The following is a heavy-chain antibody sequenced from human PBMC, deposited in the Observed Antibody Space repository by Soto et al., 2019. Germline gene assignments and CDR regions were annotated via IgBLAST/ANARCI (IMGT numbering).Heavy chain of an antibody. Sequence: GASVKVSSKASGSTFTSYCISWVRPAPGQGLEWMGWISAYNGNTNYAQKLQGRVTMTTDTSTSTAYMELRSLRSDDTAVYYCARPNKLLWLGELPYPPDYWGQGTLVTVSS. V-gene: IGHV1-18*04. CDR2: ISAYNGNT. J-gene: IGHJ4*02. CDR1: GSTFTSYC. D-gene: IGHD3-10*01. CDR3: ARPNKLLWLGELPYPPDY.